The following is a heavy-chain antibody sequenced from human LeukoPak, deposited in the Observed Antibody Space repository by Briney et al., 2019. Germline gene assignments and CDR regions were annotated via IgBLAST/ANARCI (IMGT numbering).Heavy chain of an antibody. CDR2: IYPGDSDT. V-gene: IGHV5-51*01. Sequence: GESLKISCKGSGYRFTSYWIGWVRQMPGKGLEWMGIIYPGDSDTRYSPSFQGQVTISADKSISTAYLQWSSLKASDTAMYYCARHSNYYDSSGYYQFDYWGQGTLVTVSS. D-gene: IGHD3-22*01. CDR1: GYRFTSYW. CDR3: ARHSNYYDSSGYYQFDY. J-gene: IGHJ4*02.